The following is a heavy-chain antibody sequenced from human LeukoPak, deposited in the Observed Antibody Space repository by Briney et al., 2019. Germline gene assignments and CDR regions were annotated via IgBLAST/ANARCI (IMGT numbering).Heavy chain of an antibody. CDR1: GGTFSSYA. V-gene: IGHV1-69*05. J-gene: IGHJ4*02. CDR2: IIPIFGTA. D-gene: IGHD3-3*01. CDR3: ARDLYDFWSGYRIPS. Sequence: SVKVSCKASGGTFSSYAISWVRQAPGQGLEWMGGIIPIFGTANYAQKLQGRVTMTTDTSTSTAYMELRSLRSDDTAVYYCARDLYDFWSGYRIPSWGQGTLVTVSS.